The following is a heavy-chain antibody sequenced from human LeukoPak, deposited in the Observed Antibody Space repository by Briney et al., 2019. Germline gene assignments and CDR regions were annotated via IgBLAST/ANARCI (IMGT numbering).Heavy chain of an antibody. CDR1: GGSISSYY. Sequence: PSETLSLTCTVSGGSISSYYWSWIRQPPGKGLEYIGYIYYSGSTNYNPSLKSRVTISVDTSKNQFSLKLSSVTAADTAVYYCARGIRSDYWGQGTLVTVSS. CDR3: ARGIRSDY. CDR2: IYYSGST. J-gene: IGHJ4*02. V-gene: IGHV4-59*12.